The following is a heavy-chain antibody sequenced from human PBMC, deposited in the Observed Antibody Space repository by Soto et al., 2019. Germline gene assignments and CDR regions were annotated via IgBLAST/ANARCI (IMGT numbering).Heavy chain of an antibody. D-gene: IGHD5-12*01. CDR3: AKGYSGTGGMDV. Sequence: GGSLRLSCAVSGFTFRSYGMHWVRQAPGKGLEWVAIISYDGSNYYHADSVKGRFTISRDNSKTTLYLQMNSLRAGDTAVYYCAKGYSGTGGMDVWGQGTTVTVSS. CDR1: GFTFRSYG. V-gene: IGHV3-30*18. CDR2: ISYDGSNY. J-gene: IGHJ6*02.